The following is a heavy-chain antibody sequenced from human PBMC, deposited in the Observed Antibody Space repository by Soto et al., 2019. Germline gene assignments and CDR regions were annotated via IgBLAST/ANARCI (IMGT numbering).Heavy chain of an antibody. CDR3: ASSRGYSDYDGLDY. CDR2: INPNSGGT. V-gene: IGHV1-2*04. CDR1: GYTFTGYY. Sequence: AASVKVSCKASGYTFTGYYIHWVRQAPGQGLEWMGWINPNSGGTNYAQKFQGWVTMTRDTSISTAYMELSRLRSDVSAVYYCASSRGYSDYDGLDYWGQGTLVTVSS. J-gene: IGHJ4*02. D-gene: IGHD5-12*01.